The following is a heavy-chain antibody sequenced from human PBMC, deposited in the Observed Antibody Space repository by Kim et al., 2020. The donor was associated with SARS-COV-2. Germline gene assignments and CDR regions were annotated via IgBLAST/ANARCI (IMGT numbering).Heavy chain of an antibody. V-gene: IGHV4-39*01. D-gene: IGHD1-26*01. J-gene: IGHJ4*01. Sequence: SETLSLTCTVSGDSISSNNYYWGWIRQPPGKGLEWIGSVSYSGSTSYNPSLRSRLTVSVDTSRNQFSLKVTSVTAADTAIFYCARFFFVVGSRGGFDSWG. CDR3: ARFFFVVGSRGGFDS. CDR1: GDSISSNNYY. CDR2: VSYSGST.